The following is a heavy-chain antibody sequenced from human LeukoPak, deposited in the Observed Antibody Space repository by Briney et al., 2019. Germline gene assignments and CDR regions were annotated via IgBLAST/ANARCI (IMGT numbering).Heavy chain of an antibody. D-gene: IGHD6-19*01. CDR2: INSDGTDT. Sequence: GGSLRLSCAASGFTFSNYWMHWVRQAPGKGLVWVSRINSDGTDTTYADSVRGRFTISRDNAKNTLYLQMDSLRAEDTAVYYCARDSRASVWYGPASWGQGTLVTVSS. CDR3: ARDSRASVWYGPAS. CDR1: GFTFSNYW. J-gene: IGHJ5*02. V-gene: IGHV3-74*01.